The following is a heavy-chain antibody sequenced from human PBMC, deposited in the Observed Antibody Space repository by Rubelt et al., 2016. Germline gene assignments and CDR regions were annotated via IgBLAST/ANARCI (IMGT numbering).Heavy chain of an antibody. D-gene: IGHD2-15*01. CDR3: ACRIGYYGVDV. V-gene: IGHV4-59*03. CDR2: TSYNWGP. J-gene: IGHJ6*02. Sequence: QVQLQESGPGLVRPSGTLSLTCAVSGGSINGYHWSWIRQPPGRGLEWLAYTSYNWGPVYNHSLTGRGTLSLETSKNKLSQKLNSVTAADTAVYYCACRIGYYGVDVWGQGTTVTVSS. CDR1: GGSINGYH.